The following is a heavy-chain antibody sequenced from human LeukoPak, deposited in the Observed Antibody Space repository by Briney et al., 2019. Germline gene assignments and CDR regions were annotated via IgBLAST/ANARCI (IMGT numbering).Heavy chain of an antibody. CDR2: TYYRCKWYN. V-gene: IGHV6-1*01. Sequence: SQTLSLTCAIAGDRVSSNSAAWNWIRQSPSRGLEWLGRTYYRCKWYNDYAGSVKSRIIINADTSKNQFSLQLNSVTPQDTAVYYCAREKVVEPGTPYFGMDVWGQGTTVTVSS. J-gene: IGHJ6*02. CDR1: GDRVSSNSAA. D-gene: IGHD1-1*01. CDR3: AREKVVEPGTPYFGMDV.